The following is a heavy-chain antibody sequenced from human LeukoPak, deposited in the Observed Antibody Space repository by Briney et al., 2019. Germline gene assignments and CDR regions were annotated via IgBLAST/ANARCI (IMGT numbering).Heavy chain of an antibody. CDR3: ARVERGYSYGPTRAEYCQH. CDR2: INHSGST. J-gene: IGHJ1*01. D-gene: IGHD5-18*01. V-gene: IGHV4-34*01. CDR1: GGSFSGYY. Sequence: SETLSLTCAVYGGSFSGYYWSWIRQPPGKGLEWIGEINHSGSTNYNPSLKSRVTISVDTSKNQFSLKLSCVTAADTAVYYCARVERGYSYGPTRAEYCQHWGQGTLVTVSS.